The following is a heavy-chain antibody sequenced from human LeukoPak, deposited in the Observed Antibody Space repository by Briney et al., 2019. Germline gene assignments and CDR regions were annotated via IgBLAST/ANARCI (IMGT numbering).Heavy chain of an antibody. J-gene: IGHJ5*02. Sequence: ASVKVSCKASGYTFTGYYMHWVRQAPGQGLEWMGWINPNSGDTNYAQKFQGRVTMTRDTSISTAYMELSRLRSDDTAVYYCARVPATMVRGVIGWFDPWGQGTLVTVSS. CDR2: INPNSGDT. CDR3: ARVPATMVRGVIGWFDP. V-gene: IGHV1-2*02. D-gene: IGHD3-10*01. CDR1: GYTFTGYY.